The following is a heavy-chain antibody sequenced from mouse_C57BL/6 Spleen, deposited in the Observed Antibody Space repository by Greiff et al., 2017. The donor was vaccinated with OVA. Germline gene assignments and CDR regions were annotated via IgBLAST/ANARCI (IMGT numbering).Heavy chain of an antibody. D-gene: IGHD2-10*02. CDR1: GYTFTDYY. CDR3: AREWYGNYYFDY. V-gene: IGHV1-26*01. CDR2: INPNNGGT. J-gene: IGHJ2*01. Sequence: VQLQQSGPELVKPGASVKISCKASGYTFTDYYMNWVKQSHGKSLEWIGDINPNNGGTSYNQKFKGKATLTVDKSSSTAYMELRSLTSEDSAVYYCAREWYGNYYFDYWGQGTTLTVSS.